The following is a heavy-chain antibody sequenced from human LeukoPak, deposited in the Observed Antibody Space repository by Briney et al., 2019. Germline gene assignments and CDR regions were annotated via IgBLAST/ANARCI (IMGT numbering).Heavy chain of an antibody. CDR3: ARAVVVVAATGWFDP. J-gene: IGHJ5*02. V-gene: IGHV4-59*01. CDR2: IYYSGST. Sequence: SETLSLTCTVSGGSISSYYWSWIRQPPGKGLEWIGYIYYSGSTNYNPSLKSRVTISVDTSKNQLSLKLSSVTAADTAVYYCARAVVVVAATGWFDPWGQGTLVTVSS. CDR1: GGSISSYY. D-gene: IGHD2-15*01.